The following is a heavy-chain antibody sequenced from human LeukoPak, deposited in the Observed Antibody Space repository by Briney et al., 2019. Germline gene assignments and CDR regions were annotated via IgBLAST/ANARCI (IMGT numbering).Heavy chain of an antibody. D-gene: IGHD3-22*01. CDR2: IFYSGST. CDR1: GGSISSSSYY. J-gene: IGHJ3*02. V-gene: IGHV4-39*07. Sequence: SETLSLTCTVSGGSISSSSYYWGWVRQPPGKALEWIGNIFYSGSTYYSPSLKSRVTISLDTSRNQFSMKLTSVTAADTAVYYCAKSNGYGLMDIWGQGTMVTVS. CDR3: AKSNGYGLMDI.